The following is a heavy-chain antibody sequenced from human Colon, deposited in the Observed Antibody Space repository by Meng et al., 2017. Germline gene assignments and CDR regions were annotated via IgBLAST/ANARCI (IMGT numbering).Heavy chain of an antibody. Sequence: EVQLLESGGGLVQPGGSLRLSCAASGFDFNSYARSGVRQVPGKGLEWVASISGSGGVRYYADSVKGRFTISRDNSKDTLYLQLNNLRAADTAIYYCANAPNLATALDSWGQGTLVTVSS. D-gene: IGHD2-21*02. CDR1: GFDFNSYA. V-gene: IGHV3-23*01. CDR3: ANAPNLATALDS. J-gene: IGHJ4*02. CDR2: ISGSGGVR.